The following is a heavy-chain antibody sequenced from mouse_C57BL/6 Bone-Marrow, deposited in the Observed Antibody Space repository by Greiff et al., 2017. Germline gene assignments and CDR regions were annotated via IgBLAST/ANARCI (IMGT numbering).Heavy chain of an antibody. V-gene: IGHV14-4*01. CDR1: GFNIKDDY. CDR3: ATGDWDTFAY. D-gene: IGHD4-1*01. CDR2: IDPENGDT. J-gene: IGHJ3*01. Sequence: VQLKQSGAELVRPGASVKLSCTASGFNIKDDYMHWVKQRPEQGLEWIGLIDPENGDTEYASKFQGKATITADTSSNTAYLQLSSLTSEDTAVYYCATGDWDTFAYWGQGTLVTVSA.